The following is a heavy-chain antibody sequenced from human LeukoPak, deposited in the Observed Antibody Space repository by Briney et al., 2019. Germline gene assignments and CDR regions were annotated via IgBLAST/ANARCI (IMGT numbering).Heavy chain of an antibody. Sequence: SSETLSLTCTVSGGSISSNSYSWGWIRQPPGKGLEWIGSIYYSGNTYYNPSLKSRVTISVDTSKNQFSLKLSSVTAADTAVYYCARGGYSSGWYYFDYWGQGTLVTVSS. CDR1: GGSISSNSYS. CDR3: ARGGYSSGWYYFDY. V-gene: IGHV4-39*01. D-gene: IGHD6-19*01. J-gene: IGHJ4*02. CDR2: IYYSGNT.